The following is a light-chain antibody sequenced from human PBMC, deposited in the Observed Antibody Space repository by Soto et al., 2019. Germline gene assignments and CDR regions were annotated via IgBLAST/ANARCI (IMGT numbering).Light chain of an antibody. CDR1: SSNIGSHT. CDR3: AAWDDSLNGPV. V-gene: IGLV1-44*01. Sequence: QSVLTQPPSASGTPGQRVAISCSGSSSNIGSHTVNWYQQLPGTAPKLLIYGNDQRPSGVPARFSGSKSGTSASLAISGLQSEDEVDYYCAAWDDSLNGPVFGGGTKLTVL. J-gene: IGLJ3*02. CDR2: GND.